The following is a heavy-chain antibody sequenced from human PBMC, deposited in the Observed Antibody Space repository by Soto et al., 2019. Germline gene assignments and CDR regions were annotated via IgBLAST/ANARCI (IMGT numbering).Heavy chain of an antibody. CDR2: ISSTTNYI. V-gene: IGHV3-21*06. J-gene: IGHJ4*02. CDR3: ARESEDLTSNFDY. CDR1: GFTLTMYS. Sequence: ESWGGLVNPGGSLRLSCAASGFTLTMYSMNWVRQAPGKGLEWVSSISSTTNYIYYGDSMKGRFTISRDNAKNSLYLEMNSLRAEDTAVYYCARESEDLTSNFDYWGQGTLVTVSS.